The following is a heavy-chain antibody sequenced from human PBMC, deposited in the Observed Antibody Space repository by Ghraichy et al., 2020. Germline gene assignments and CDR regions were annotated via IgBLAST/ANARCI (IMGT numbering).Heavy chain of an antibody. CDR3: ARVPAAISGMDV. D-gene: IGHD2-2*01. V-gene: IGHV4-59*01. Sequence: TLSLTCTVSGGSISNYYWSWIRQPPGKGLEWIGYVYYSGSTNYNPSLKSRVTISVDTSKNQFSLKLSSVTAADTAVYYCARVPAAISGMDVWGQGTTVTVYS. CDR2: VYYSGST. CDR1: GGSISNYY. J-gene: IGHJ6*02.